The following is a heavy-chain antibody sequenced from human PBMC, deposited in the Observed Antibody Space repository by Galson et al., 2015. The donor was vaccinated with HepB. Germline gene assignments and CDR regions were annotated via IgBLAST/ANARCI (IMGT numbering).Heavy chain of an antibody. CDR3: ARKDTTLVTLHLDAFDI. J-gene: IGHJ3*02. CDR2: IIPVLGIV. CDR1: GGTFSSFA. Sequence: SVKVSCKASGGTFSSFALNWVRQAPGQGLEWMGRIIPVLGIVNHAQKFQDRVTITADKSTSTAYMELSSLRSEDTAVYYCARKDTTLVTLHLDAFDIWGQGTMVTVSS. V-gene: IGHV1-69*04. D-gene: IGHD5-18*01.